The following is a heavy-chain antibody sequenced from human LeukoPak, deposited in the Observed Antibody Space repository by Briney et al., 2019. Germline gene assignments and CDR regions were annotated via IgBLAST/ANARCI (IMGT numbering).Heavy chain of an antibody. CDR3: AREDYYDSSGYYWGAFDI. D-gene: IGHD3-22*01. J-gene: IGHJ3*02. Sequence: PSETPSLTCTVSGGSISSYYWSWIRQPPGKGLEWIGYIYYSGRTNYNPPLKSRDTISVDTSKNQFSLKLSSVTAADTAVYYCAREDYYDSSGYYWGAFDIWGQGTMVTVSS. V-gene: IGHV4-59*01. CDR1: GGSISSYY. CDR2: IYYSGRT.